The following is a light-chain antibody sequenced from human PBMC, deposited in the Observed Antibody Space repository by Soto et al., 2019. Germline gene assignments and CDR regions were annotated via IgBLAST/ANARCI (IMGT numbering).Light chain of an antibody. J-gene: IGKJ3*01. CDR2: DAS. CDR3: QQGFT. V-gene: IGKV1-33*01. CDR1: QDISNY. Sequence: DIQMTQSPSSLSASVGDRVTITCQASQDISNYLNWYQQKPGKAPKLLIYDASNLETGVPSRFSGSGYGTDFTLTISSLQPEDIATYYCQQGFTFGPGTKVDIK.